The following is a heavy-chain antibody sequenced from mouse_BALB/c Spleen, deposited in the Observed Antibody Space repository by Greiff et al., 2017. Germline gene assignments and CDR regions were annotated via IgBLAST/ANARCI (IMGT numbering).Heavy chain of an antibody. CDR2: INPSNGGT. J-gene: IGHJ3*01. CDR3: TRSDWGFAY. CDR1: GYTFTSYY. V-gene: IGHV1S81*02. D-gene: IGHD4-1*01. Sequence: VQLQQSGAELVKPGASVKLSCKASGYTFTSYYMYWVKQRPGQGLEWIGGINPSNGGTNFNEKFKSKATLTVDKSSSTAYMQLSSLTSEDSAVYYCTRSDWGFAYWGQGTLVTVSA.